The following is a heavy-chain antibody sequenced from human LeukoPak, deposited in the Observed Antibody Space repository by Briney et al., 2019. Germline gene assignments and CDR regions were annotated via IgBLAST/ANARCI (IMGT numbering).Heavy chain of an antibody. D-gene: IGHD2-2*01. V-gene: IGHV1-8*01. CDR3: ARGYCSSTSCLNYYYGMDV. Sequence: ASVKVSCKASGYTFTSYDINWVRQATGQGLEWMGWMNPNSGNTGYAQKFQGRVTMTRNTSISTAYMELSSLRSEDTAVYYCARGYCSSTSCLNYYYGMDVWGQGTTVIVSS. CDR1: GYTFTSYD. CDR2: MNPNSGNT. J-gene: IGHJ6*02.